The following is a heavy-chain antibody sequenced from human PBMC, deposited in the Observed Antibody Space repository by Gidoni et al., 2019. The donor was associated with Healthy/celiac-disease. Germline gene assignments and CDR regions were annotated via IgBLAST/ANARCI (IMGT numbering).Heavy chain of an antibody. D-gene: IGHD5-18*01. J-gene: IGHJ4*02. Sequence: EVQLLESGGGLVQPGGSLRLSCSASGFTFSSDAMSWGRQAPGKGLEWVSAISGSGGSTYYADSVKGRFTISRDNSKNTLYLQMNSLRAEDTAVYYCAKDRDTAMVIVIDYWGQGTLVTVSS. CDR2: ISGSGGST. CDR1: GFTFSSDA. CDR3: AKDRDTAMVIVIDY. V-gene: IGHV3-23*01.